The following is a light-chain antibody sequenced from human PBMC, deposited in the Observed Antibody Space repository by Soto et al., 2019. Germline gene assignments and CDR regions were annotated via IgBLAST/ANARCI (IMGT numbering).Light chain of an antibody. V-gene: IGLV2-14*01. CDR3: SSYSSSSTLV. CDR2: EVS. Sequence: QSALTQPASVSGSPGQSITIACTGTSSDVGGYNYVSWFQQHPGKAPKLMIYEVSKRPSGVSNRFSASKSGNTASLTISGLQAEDEATYYCSSYSSSSTLVFGTGTKLTVL. CDR1: SSDVGGYNY. J-gene: IGLJ1*01.